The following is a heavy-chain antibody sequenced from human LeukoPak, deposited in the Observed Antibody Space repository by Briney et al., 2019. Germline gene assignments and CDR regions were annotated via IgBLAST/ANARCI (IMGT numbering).Heavy chain of an antibody. Sequence: GGSLRLSCAASGFTFSSYWMSLVRQAPGKGLEWVANIKQDGSEKYYVDSVKGRFTISRDNAKNSLDLQMNSLSAEDTAVYYCARYGSSWYRTYYYYYYMDVWGKGTTVTVSS. V-gene: IGHV3-7*01. D-gene: IGHD6-13*01. CDR3: ARYGSSWYRTYYYYYYMDV. CDR2: IKQDGSEK. J-gene: IGHJ6*03. CDR1: GFTFSSYW.